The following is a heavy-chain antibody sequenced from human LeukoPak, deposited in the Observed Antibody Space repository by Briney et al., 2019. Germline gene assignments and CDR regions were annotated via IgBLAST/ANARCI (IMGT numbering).Heavy chain of an antibody. V-gene: IGHV4-59*01. CDR3: ARGCSSTSCWVDY. CDR2: IYYSGST. CDR1: GGSISSYY. J-gene: IGHJ4*02. D-gene: IGHD2-2*01. Sequence: SETLSLTCTVSGGSISSYYWSWIRQPPGKGLEWIGYIYYSGSTNYNPSLKSRVTISVDTSKNQFSLTLSSVTAADTAVYYCARGCSSTSCWVDYWGQGTLVTVSS.